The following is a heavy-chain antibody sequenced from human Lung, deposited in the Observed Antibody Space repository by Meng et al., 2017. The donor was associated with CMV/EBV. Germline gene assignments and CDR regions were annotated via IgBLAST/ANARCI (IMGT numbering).Heavy chain of an antibody. J-gene: IGHJ6*02. V-gene: IGHV4-4*02. CDR1: GGSIWGSKW. CDR3: ARGVHGDTHYYGMDV. D-gene: IGHD4-17*01. Sequence: SQTLSLTCDVSGGSIWGSKWWSWVRQSPGKGLEWLGEISHSGRTNYNPSLKRRVIISVDRSNNQFSLNLTSVTAADTALYYCARGVHGDTHYYGMDVWGQGTTVTVSS. CDR2: ISHSGRT.